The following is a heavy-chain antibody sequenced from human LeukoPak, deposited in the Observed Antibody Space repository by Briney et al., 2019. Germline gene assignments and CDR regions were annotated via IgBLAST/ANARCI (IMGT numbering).Heavy chain of an antibody. Sequence: GGSLRLSCAASGFTFSSYWMQWVRQAPGKGLVWVSRINPDGSSTNYADSVKGRFTISRDNSKNTLYLQMNSLRAEDTAIYYCARDERLLSFLKWGQGTLVTVSS. CDR2: INPDGSST. V-gene: IGHV3-74*01. CDR1: GFTFSSYW. D-gene: IGHD3-3*01. J-gene: IGHJ4*02. CDR3: ARDERLLSFLK.